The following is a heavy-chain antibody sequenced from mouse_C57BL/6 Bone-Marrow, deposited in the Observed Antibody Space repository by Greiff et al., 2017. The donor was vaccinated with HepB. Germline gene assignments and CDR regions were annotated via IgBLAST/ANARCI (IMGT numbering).Heavy chain of an antibody. Sequence: VQLQQSGSELRSPGSSVKLSCKDFDSEVFPIAYMSWVRQKPGHGFEWIGGILPSIGRTIYGEKFEDKATLDADTLSNTAYLELNSLTSEDSAIYYRARGYYGSSHFDYWGQGTTLTVSS. CDR3: ARGYYGSSHFDY. CDR1: DSEVFPIAY. V-gene: IGHV15-2*01. J-gene: IGHJ2*01. CDR2: ILPSIGRT. D-gene: IGHD1-1*01.